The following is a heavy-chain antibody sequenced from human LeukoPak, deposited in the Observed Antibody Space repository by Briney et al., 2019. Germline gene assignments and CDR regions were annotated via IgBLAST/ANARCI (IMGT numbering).Heavy chain of an antibody. CDR3: ARNKINTVTTGWYFDL. CDR1: GSTFSSYG. Sequence: GGSLILSCAASGSTFSSYGMNWVRPAPGKGLEWVSFVSIGGTYIYYADSVKGRFTISRDDAKNSLYLQMNSLTAEDTAEYYCARNKINTVTTGWYFDLWGRGTLVTVSS. J-gene: IGHJ2*01. D-gene: IGHD4-17*01. V-gene: IGHV3-21*01. CDR2: VSIGGTYI.